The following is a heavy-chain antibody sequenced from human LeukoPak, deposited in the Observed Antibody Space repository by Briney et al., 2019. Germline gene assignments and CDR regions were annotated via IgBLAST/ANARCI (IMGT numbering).Heavy chain of an antibody. D-gene: IGHD6-19*01. CDR2: ISSSSSYI. Sequence: GGSLRLSCAASGFTFSSYSMNWVRQAPGKGLEWVSSISSSSSYIYYAGSVKGRFTISRDNAKNSLYLQMNSLRAEDTAVYYCARAPVAEDGMDVWGQGTTVTVSS. CDR1: GFTFSSYS. V-gene: IGHV3-21*01. J-gene: IGHJ6*02. CDR3: ARAPVAEDGMDV.